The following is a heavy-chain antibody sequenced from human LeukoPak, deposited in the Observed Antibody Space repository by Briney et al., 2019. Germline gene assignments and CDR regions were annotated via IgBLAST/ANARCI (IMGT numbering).Heavy chain of an antibody. D-gene: IGHD3-3*01. CDR3: VRGSLASGVVVYYYYYLDV. CDR2: ISGSGGSK. Sequence: PGGSLRLSCAASGFTFSSYGMSWVRQAPGKGLEWVSAISGSGGSKYYADSVKGRFTISRDNAKNSPYLQMNSLRAEDTAVYYCVRGSLASGVVVYYYYYLDVWGKGTTVTVSS. V-gene: IGHV3-23*01. J-gene: IGHJ6*03. CDR1: GFTFSSYG.